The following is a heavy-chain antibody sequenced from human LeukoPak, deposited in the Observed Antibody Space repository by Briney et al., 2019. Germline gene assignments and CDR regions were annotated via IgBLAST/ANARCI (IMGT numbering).Heavy chain of an antibody. CDR3: AKDVVPDSGWDLDY. CDR1: GFTFSTYS. V-gene: IGHV3-23*01. CDR2: IYPSGDST. J-gene: IGHJ4*02. D-gene: IGHD6-19*01. Sequence: TGGSLRLSCAASGFTFSTYSMTWVRRGPGKGLEWVSSIYPSGDSTFYADSVKGRFTISRDNSKNTLYLQMSSLRTEDTAIYYCAKDVVPDSGWDLDYWGQGTLVTVSS.